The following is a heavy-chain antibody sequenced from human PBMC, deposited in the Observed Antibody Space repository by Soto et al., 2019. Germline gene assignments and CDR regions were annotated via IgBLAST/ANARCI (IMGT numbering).Heavy chain of an antibody. D-gene: IGHD3-3*01. J-gene: IGHJ4*02. CDR3: ARVPPKVYDFWSGYSPDY. CDR1: GYTFTSYG. CDR2: ISAYNGNT. Sequence: ASVKVSCKASGYTFTSYGISWVRQAPGQGLELMGWISAYNGNTNYAQKLQGRVTMTTDTSTSTAYMELRSLRSDDTAVYYCARVPPKVYDFWSGYSPDYWGQGTLVTVSS. V-gene: IGHV1-18*01.